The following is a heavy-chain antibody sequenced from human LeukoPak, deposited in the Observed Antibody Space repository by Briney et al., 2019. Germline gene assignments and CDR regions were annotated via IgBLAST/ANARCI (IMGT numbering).Heavy chain of an antibody. V-gene: IGHV3-11*06. CDR3: ARSPCSSTRCYHS. CDR1: GFPFSDYY. D-gene: IGHD2-2*01. J-gene: IGHJ5*02. CDR2: ISSSSKYT. Sequence: PGGSLRLSCAASGFPFSDYYMSWVRQAPGKGLEWVSYISSSSKYTNYVDSVKGRFTISRDNAKNSLNLQMNSLRVEDTAVYYCARSPCSSTRCYHSWGQGTLFTVSS.